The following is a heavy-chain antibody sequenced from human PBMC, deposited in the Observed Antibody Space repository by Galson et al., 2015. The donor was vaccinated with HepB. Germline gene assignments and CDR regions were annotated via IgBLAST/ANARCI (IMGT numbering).Heavy chain of an antibody. J-gene: IGHJ4*02. D-gene: IGHD6-13*01. CDR1: RFTFSSYV. CDR2: ISIDGSNK. CDR3: ARDRIQIPSAAAGFLDY. Sequence: SLRLSCAASRFTFSSYVMHWVRQAPGKGLEWVALISIDGSNKYYADSVEGRFTISKDNSKNTLYLQMNSLRGDDTAVYYCARDRIQIPSAAAGFLDYWGQGTLVSVSS. V-gene: IGHV3-30*04.